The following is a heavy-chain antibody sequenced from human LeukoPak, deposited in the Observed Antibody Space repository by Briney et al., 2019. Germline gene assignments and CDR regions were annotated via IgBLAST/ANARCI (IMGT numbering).Heavy chain of an antibody. D-gene: IGHD3-22*01. CDR2: TYYRSKWYT. CDR3: ARGSSRIYYYDSSGYSHAFDY. J-gene: IGHJ4*02. Sequence: QTLSLTCAISGDSVSSNSAAWNWVRQSPSRGLEWLGRTYYRSKWYTDYAESVKSRITINPDTSKNQFSLQVNSVTPEDTAVYYCARGSSRIYYYDSSGYSHAFDYWGQGILVTVSS. V-gene: IGHV6-1*01. CDR1: GDSVSSNSAA.